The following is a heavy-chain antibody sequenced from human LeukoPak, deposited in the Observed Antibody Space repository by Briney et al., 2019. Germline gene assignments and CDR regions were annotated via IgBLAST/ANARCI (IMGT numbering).Heavy chain of an antibody. CDR3: AKDTLGSSYYRYFHQ. V-gene: IGHV3-23*01. D-gene: IGHD1-26*01. J-gene: IGHJ1*01. Sequence: GGSLRLSGAASGFSFTTNAMTWVRQAPGKGLEWVSSLSYSGGTTYYADSVKGRFTISRDNSKNTVYLQMDSLRAEDTAVYYCAKDTLGSSYYRYFHQWGQGTLVTVSS. CDR1: GFSFTTNA. CDR2: LSYSGGTT.